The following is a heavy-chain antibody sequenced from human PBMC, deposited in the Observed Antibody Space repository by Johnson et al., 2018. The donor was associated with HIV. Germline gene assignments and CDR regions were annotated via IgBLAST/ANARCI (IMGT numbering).Heavy chain of an antibody. J-gene: IGHJ3*02. CDR2: IYSGGST. CDR1: GFTVSSNY. Sequence: VQLVESGGGVVQPGGSLRLSCAASGFTVSSNYMSWVRQAPGKGLEWVSVIYSGGSTYYADSVKGRFTISRDNAKKSLYLQMKSLRGEDTAIYYCAKDERQLGGWSHAFDMWGQGTKVSVSS. CDR3: AKDERQLGGWSHAFDM. D-gene: IGHD7-27*01. V-gene: IGHV3-66*02.